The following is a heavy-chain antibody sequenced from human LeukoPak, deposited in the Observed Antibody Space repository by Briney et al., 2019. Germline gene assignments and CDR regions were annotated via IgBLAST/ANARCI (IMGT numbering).Heavy chain of an antibody. CDR3: ATSGYAYAALDI. Sequence: ASVKVSCKASGYTFTGYYIHWVRQAPGQGLEWMGRIHPNSGGTNYAQKFQAWVTMTRDTSISIAYMELSRLRSDDTAVYCRATSGYAYAALDIWGQGTMVTVSS. J-gene: IGHJ3*02. CDR1: GYTFTGYY. CDR2: IHPNSGGT. V-gene: IGHV1-2*04. D-gene: IGHD5-18*01.